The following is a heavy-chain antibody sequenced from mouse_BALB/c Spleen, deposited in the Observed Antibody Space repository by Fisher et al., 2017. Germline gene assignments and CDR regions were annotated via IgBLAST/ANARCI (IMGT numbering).Heavy chain of an antibody. CDR3: ARREYGRANYYAMDY. D-gene: IGHD2-10*02. J-gene: IGHJ4*01. V-gene: IGHV5-9*02. Sequence: RFTISRDNARNTLYLQMSSLRSEDTALYYCARREYGRANYYAMDYWGQGTSVTVSS.